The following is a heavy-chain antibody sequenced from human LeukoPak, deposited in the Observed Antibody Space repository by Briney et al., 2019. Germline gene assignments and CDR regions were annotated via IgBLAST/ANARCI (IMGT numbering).Heavy chain of an antibody. CDR2: ISSSSSYI. CDR1: GFTFSSYS. CDR3: AAVEMATSWPYYYFLDG. V-gene: IGHV3-21*01. D-gene: IGHD5-24*01. J-gene: IGHJ6*03. Sequence: PGGSLRLSCAASGFTFSSYSMNWVRQAPGKGLEWVSSISSSSSYIYYADSVKGRFTISRDNAKNSLYLQMNSLRAEDTAVYYCAAVEMATSWPYYYFLDGLGKGTTVTVSS.